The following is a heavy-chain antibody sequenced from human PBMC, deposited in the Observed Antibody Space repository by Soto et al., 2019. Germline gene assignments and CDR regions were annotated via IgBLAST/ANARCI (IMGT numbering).Heavy chain of an antibody. CDR2: ISAYNGNT. CDR1: GYTFTSYG. Sequence: ASVKVSCKASGYTFTSYGISWVRQAPGQGLEWMGWISAYNGNTNYAQKLQGRVTMTTDTSTSTAYMELRSLRSDDTAVYYCARDSGYCSGGSCYDPYFDYWGQGTLVTVSS. V-gene: IGHV1-18*01. J-gene: IGHJ4*02. CDR3: ARDSGYCSGGSCYDPYFDY. D-gene: IGHD2-15*01.